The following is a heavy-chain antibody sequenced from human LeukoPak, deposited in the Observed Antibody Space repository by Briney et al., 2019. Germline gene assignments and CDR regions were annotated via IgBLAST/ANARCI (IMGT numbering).Heavy chain of an antibody. Sequence: SETLSLTCSVSGGSISGYYWSWIRQPPGKGLEWIGYIYYSGSTNYNPSLKSRVTISVDTSKNQFSLKLSSVTAADTAVYYCARGYYDFWSGYHHPAYYFDYWGQGTLVTVSS. V-gene: IGHV4-59*01. J-gene: IGHJ4*02. CDR2: IYYSGST. D-gene: IGHD3-3*01. CDR3: ARGYYDFWSGYHHPAYYFDY. CDR1: GGSISGYY.